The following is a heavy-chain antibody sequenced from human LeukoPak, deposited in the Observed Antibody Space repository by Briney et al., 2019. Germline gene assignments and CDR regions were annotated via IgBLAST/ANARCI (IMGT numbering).Heavy chain of an antibody. V-gene: IGHV4-61*01. CDR2: IYYSGST. Sequence: SETLSLTCTVSGGSISSSSYYWSWIRQPPGKGLEWIGYIYYSGSTNYNPSLKSRVTISVDTSKNQFSLKLSSVTAADTAVYYCAREEYCSSTSCYHSWFDPWGQGTLVTVSS. D-gene: IGHD2-2*01. J-gene: IGHJ5*02. CDR1: GGSISSSSYY. CDR3: AREEYCSSTSCYHSWFDP.